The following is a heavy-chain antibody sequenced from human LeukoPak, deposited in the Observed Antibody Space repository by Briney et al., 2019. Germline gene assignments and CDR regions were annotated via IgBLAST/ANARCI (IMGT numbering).Heavy chain of an antibody. Sequence: SETLSLTCTVSGGSISSSSYYWGWIRQPPGKGLEWIGSIYYSGSTYYNPSLKSRVTISVDTSKNQFSLKLSSVTAADTAVYYCARLGSGWFRVVQNEIDYWGQGTLVTVSS. CDR2: IYYSGST. V-gene: IGHV4-39*01. D-gene: IGHD6-19*01. CDR1: GGSISSSSYY. J-gene: IGHJ4*02. CDR3: ARLGSGWFRVVQNEIDY.